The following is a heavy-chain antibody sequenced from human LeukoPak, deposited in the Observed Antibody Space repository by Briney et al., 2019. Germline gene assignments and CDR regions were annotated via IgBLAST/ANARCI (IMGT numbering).Heavy chain of an antibody. V-gene: IGHV3-30*02. CDR3: AKDPTSTYDFWSGSIFDY. J-gene: IGHJ4*02. CDR2: IRYDGSNK. CDR1: GFTFSSYA. D-gene: IGHD3-3*01. Sequence: GGSLRLSCAVSGFTFSSYALTWVRQAPGRGLEWVAFIRYDGSNKYYADSVKGRFTISRDNSKNTLYLQMNSLRAEDTAVYYCAKDPTSTYDFWSGSIFDYWGQGTLVTVSS.